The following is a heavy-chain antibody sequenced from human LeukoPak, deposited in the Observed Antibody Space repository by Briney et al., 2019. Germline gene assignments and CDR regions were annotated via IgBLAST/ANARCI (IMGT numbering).Heavy chain of an antibody. Sequence: GESLKISCKGSGYSFTSYWIGWVRQMTGKGLEWMGIIYPGDSDTRYSPSFQGQVTISADKSISTAYLQWSSLKASDTAMYYCAITYYYDSSGYYHQLPYYFDYWGQGTLVTVSS. V-gene: IGHV5-51*01. J-gene: IGHJ4*02. CDR2: IYPGDSDT. CDR3: AITYYYDSSGYYHQLPYYFDY. D-gene: IGHD3-22*01. CDR1: GYSFTSYW.